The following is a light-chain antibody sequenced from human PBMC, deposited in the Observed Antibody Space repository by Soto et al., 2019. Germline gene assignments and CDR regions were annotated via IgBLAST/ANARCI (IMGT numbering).Light chain of an antibody. J-gene: IGKJ2*01. CDR3: LRYGDSPPAYT. CDR2: GAS. CDR1: QSVSSRN. Sequence: EIVLTQSPGTVSLSPGERATLSCRASQSVSSRNLAWYRQKPGQAPSLLIFGASNRATGIADRFSGSGSGTDFNLTISRLEPEDCAVYYCLRYGDSPPAYTFGQGTKLEIK. V-gene: IGKV3-20*01.